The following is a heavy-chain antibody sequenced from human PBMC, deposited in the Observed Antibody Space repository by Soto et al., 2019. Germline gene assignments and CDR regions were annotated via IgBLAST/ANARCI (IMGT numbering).Heavy chain of an antibody. D-gene: IGHD1-1*01. J-gene: IGHJ3*02. V-gene: IGHV3-15*01. Sequence: GGSLRLSCAASGFTFSNAWMSWVRQAPGKGLEWVGRIKSKTDGGTTDYAAPVKGRFTISRDNSKNTLYLQMNSLRAEDTAVYYCAKVTENDFGSTYDAFDIWGQGTMVTVSS. CDR2: IKSKTDGGTT. CDR1: GFTFSNAW. CDR3: AKVTENDFGSTYDAFDI.